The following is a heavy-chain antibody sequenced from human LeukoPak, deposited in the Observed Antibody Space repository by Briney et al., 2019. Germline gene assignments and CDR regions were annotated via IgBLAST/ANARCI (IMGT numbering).Heavy chain of an antibody. CDR3: VKDRYCPEVTCFGGGFEY. D-gene: IGHD2-8*02. Sequence: GGSLRLSCAASGFTFSDYYMSWVRQAPGKGLEWVSGISGRGDSADYADSVKGRFTISRDNSKNTLYLRLNSLRVEDTATYYCVKDRYCPEVTCFGGGFEYWGQGTLVVVSS. CDR2: ISGRGDSA. J-gene: IGHJ4*02. V-gene: IGHV3-23*01. CDR1: GFTFSDYY.